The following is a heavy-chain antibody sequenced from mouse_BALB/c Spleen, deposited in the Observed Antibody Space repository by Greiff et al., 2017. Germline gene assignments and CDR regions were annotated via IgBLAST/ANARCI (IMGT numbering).Heavy chain of an antibody. CDR2: INPYYGST. V-gene: IGHV1-39*01. CDR1: GYSFTDYI. D-gene: IGHD1-1*02. Sequence: VHVKQTGPELVKPGASVKISCKASGYSFTDYIMLWVKQSHGKSLEWIGNINPYYGSTSYNLKFKGKATLTVDKSSSTAYMQLNSLTSEDSAVYYCARGNNYAQGAMDYWGQGTSVTVSS. CDR3: ARGNNYAQGAMDY. J-gene: IGHJ4*01.